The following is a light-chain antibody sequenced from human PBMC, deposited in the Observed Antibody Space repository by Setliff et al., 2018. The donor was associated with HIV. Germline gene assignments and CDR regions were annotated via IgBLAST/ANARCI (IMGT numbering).Light chain of an antibody. CDR2: YDD. Sequence: QSVLTQPPSVSEAPRQRVTISCSGSSSNIGNNGVNWYQQLPGKAPKLLIYYDDLLPSGVSDRFSGSKSGNTASLTISGLQAEDEADYYCCSYAGSYTYVFGSGTKVTVL. J-gene: IGLJ1*01. CDR1: SSNIGNNG. CDR3: CSYAGSYTYV. V-gene: IGLV1-36*01.